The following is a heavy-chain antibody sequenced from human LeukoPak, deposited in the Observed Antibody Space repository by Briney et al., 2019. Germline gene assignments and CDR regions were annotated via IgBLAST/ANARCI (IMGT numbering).Heavy chain of an antibody. CDR2: IIPIFGTA. CDR3: ARALRGGYDDAFDI. V-gene: IGHV1-69*01. D-gene: IGHD5-12*01. CDR1: GGTFSSYA. J-gene: IGHJ3*02. Sequence: SVKVSCKASGGTFSSYAISWVRQAPGQGLEWMGGIIPIFGTANYALKFQGRVTITADESTSTAYMELSSLRSEDTAVYYCARALRGGYDDAFDIWGQGTMVTVSS.